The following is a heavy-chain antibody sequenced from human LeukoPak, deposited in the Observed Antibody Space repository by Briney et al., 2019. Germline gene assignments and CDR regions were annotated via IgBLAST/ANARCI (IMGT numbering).Heavy chain of an antibody. D-gene: IGHD3-22*01. CDR2: ISYSGRT. CDR1: GGSFSDFH. Sequence: PSETLSLTCTVYGGSFSDFHWSWIRLPPGKGLEWIGNISYSGRTNYNPSLKRRVTISVDTSKKQFYLKLSSVTAADTAVYYCARVSMYYDISGHSDADYFDYWGQGTLVTVSS. V-gene: IGHV4-59*01. J-gene: IGHJ4*02. CDR3: ARVSMYYDISGHSDADYFDY.